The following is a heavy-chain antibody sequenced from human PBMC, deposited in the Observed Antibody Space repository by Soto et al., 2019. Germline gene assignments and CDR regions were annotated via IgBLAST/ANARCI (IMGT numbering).Heavy chain of an antibody. CDR2: TYYRSKWYN. Sequence: PSQTLSLTCAISGDSVSSNSAAWNWIRRSPSRGLEWLGRTYYRSKWYNDYAVSVKSRITINPDTSKNQFSLQLNSVTPEDTAVYYCARVPRGPHCSSTSCYSWFDPWGQGTLVTVSS. D-gene: IGHD2-2*01. CDR3: ARVPRGPHCSSTSCYSWFDP. J-gene: IGHJ5*02. V-gene: IGHV6-1*01. CDR1: GDSVSSNSAA.